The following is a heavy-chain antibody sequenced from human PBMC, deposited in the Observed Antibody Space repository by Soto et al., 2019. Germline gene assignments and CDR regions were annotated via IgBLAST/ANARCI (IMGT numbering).Heavy chain of an antibody. J-gene: IGHJ6*02. Sequence: EVQLVESGGGLVQPGGSLRLSCAASGFTFSLYSMSWVRQAPGKDMEWVSYISRSSTGIHYADSVKGRFTISRDDATNSMHMQMTSLRDGDTALYYCARAVTWGLDVWGQGTTVSISS. D-gene: IGHD3-10*01. V-gene: IGHV3-48*02. CDR2: ISRSSTGI. CDR3: ARAVTWGLDV. CDR1: GFTFSLYS.